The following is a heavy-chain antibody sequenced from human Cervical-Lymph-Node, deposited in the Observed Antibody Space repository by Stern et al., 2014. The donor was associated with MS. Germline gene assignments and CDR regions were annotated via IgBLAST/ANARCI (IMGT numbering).Heavy chain of an antibody. V-gene: IGHV1-69*06. J-gene: IGHJ4*02. Sequence: QVQLVQSGAEVKKPGSSVKVSCKASGGTFNNHVISWVREAPGQGLEWMWGIIPMFGTADYAQRFQGRVKITADKSTSTVHMELSSLTSEDTAMYYCANRDMGYSYGRHDYWGQGTLVTVSS. CDR3: ANRDMGYSYGRHDY. CDR1: GGTFNNHV. CDR2: IIPMFGTA. D-gene: IGHD5-18*01.